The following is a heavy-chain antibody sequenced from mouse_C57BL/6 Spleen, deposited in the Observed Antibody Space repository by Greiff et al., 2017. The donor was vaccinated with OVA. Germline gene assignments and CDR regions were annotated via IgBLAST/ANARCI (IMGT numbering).Heavy chain of an antibody. CDR1: GYTFTSYG. Sequence: VQLQQSGAELARPGASVKLSCKASGYTFTSYGISWVKQRTGQGLEWIGEIYPRSGNTYYNEKFKGKATLTADTSSSTAYMELRSLTSEDSAVYFCEREFSTTIGGAMDYWGQGTSVTVSA. CDR2: IYPRSGNT. CDR3: EREFSTTIGGAMDY. V-gene: IGHV1-81*01. J-gene: IGHJ4*01. D-gene: IGHD1-1*01.